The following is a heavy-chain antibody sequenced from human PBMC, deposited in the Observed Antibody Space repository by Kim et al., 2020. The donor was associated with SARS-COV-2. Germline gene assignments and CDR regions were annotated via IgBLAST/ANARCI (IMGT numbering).Heavy chain of an antibody. J-gene: IGHJ3*02. V-gene: IGHV3-9*01. CDR1: GFTFDDYA. CDR2: ISWNSGSI. D-gene: IGHD4-17*01. CDR3: AKDLRTTVTYGDAFDI. Sequence: GGSLRLSCAASGFTFDDYAMHWVRQAPGKGLEWVSSISWNSGSIGYADSVKGRFTISRDNAKNSLYLQMNSLRAEDTALYYCAKDLRTTVTYGDAFDIWGQGTMVTVSS.